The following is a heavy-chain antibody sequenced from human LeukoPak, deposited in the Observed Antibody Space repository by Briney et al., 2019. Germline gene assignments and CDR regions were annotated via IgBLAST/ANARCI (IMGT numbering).Heavy chain of an antibody. D-gene: IGHD3-16*01. V-gene: IGHV3-74*01. CDR3: VRSFGGRTEY. Sequence: GGSLRLSCAASGFTSSSYWMHWVRQAPGKGLLWVARLNEDGSITNYADSVKGRFSISRDNAKNTLFLQMNSLRAEDTAIYYCVRSFGGRTEYWGQGTLVTVSS. J-gene: IGHJ4*01. CDR1: GFTSSSYW. CDR2: LNEDGSIT.